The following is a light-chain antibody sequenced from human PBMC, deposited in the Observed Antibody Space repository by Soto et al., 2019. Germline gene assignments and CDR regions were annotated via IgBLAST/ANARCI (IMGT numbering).Light chain of an antibody. CDR3: QQFANLPFT. J-gene: IGKJ2*01. CDR1: QDISNY. CDR2: DVS. V-gene: IGKV1-33*01. Sequence: DFQMTQFPSSLAASVGDRVTITCQASQDISNYLNWYQQKPGKAPKLLIYDVSNLETGVPSRFSGSGSGTDFTLTISSLQHEDISTYYCQQFANLPFTFGQGTKVEIK.